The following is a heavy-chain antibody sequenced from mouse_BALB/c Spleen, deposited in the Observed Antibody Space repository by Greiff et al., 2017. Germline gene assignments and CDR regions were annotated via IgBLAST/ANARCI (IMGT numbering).Heavy chain of an antibody. CDR1: GYTFTNYW. CDR2: IYPGGGYT. CDR3: ARGENYYGSSYYFDY. Sequence: VQLQQSGAELVRPGTSVKISCKASGYTFTNYWLGWVKQRPGHGLEWIGDIYPGGGYTNYNEKFKGKATLTADTSSSTAYMQLSSLTSEDSAVYFCARGENYYGSSYYFDYWGQGTTLTVSS. D-gene: IGHD1-1*01. V-gene: IGHV1-63*02. J-gene: IGHJ2*01.